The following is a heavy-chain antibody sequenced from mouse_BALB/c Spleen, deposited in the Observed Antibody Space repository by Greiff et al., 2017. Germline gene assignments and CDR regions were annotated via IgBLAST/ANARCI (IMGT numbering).Heavy chain of an antibody. CDR3: ARDYYGVMDY. CDR2: ISYSGST. Sequence: EVQLQESGPGLVKPSQSLSLTCTVTGYSITSDYAWNWIRQFPGNKLEWMGYISYSGSTSYNPSLKSRISITRDTSKNQFFLQLNSVTTEDTATYYCARDYYGVMDYWGQGTSVTVSS. CDR1: GYSITSDYA. V-gene: IGHV3-2*02. D-gene: IGHD1-1*01. J-gene: IGHJ4*01.